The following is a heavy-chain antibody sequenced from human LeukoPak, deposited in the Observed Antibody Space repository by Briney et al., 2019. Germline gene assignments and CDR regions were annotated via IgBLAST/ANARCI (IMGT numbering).Heavy chain of an antibody. CDR3: ARHSCYDS. Sequence: GESLKISCKASGFTFSTYSFAWVRQMPGKGLEWMGVIYAGDSSTRYSPSFQGQVTISVDKSISTVYLQWSSLKASDSAIYYCARHSCYDSWGRGTLVTVSS. CDR2: IYAGDSST. V-gene: IGHV5-51*01. J-gene: IGHJ4*02. CDR1: GFTFSTYS. D-gene: IGHD3-16*01.